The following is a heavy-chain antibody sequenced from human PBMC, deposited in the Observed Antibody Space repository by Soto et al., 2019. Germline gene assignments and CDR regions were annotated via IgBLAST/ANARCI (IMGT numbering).Heavy chain of an antibody. Sequence: QVQLVESGGGVVQPGRSLRLSCAASGFTFSSYGMHWVRQAPGKGLEWVAVIWYDGSNKYYADSVKGRFTISRDNSKNTLYLQTNSLRAEDTAVYYCARADYGDYDYWGQGTLVTVSS. D-gene: IGHD4-17*01. CDR3: ARADYGDYDY. CDR1: GFTFSSYG. CDR2: IWYDGSNK. J-gene: IGHJ4*02. V-gene: IGHV3-33*01.